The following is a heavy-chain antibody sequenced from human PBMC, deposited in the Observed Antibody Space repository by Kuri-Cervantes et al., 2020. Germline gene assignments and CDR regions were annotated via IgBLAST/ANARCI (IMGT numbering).Heavy chain of an antibody. CDR3: ARDRDTASYYMDV. CDR1: GFIFSNYA. D-gene: IGHD5-18*01. Sequence: GGSLRLSCAASGFIFSNYATHWVRQAPGKGLEYVSGISSSGDSTYYADSVKGRFTFSRDNSKNTLYLQMGSLRAEDMGVYYCARDRDTASYYMDVWGKGTTVTVSS. V-gene: IGHV3-64*02. J-gene: IGHJ6*03. CDR2: ISSSGDST.